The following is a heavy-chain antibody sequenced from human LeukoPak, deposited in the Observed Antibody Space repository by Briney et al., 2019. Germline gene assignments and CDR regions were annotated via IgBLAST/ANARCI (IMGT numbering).Heavy chain of an antibody. D-gene: IGHD1-26*01. CDR3: ARGPQSSGSYSVDY. V-gene: IGHV4-59*12. CDR2: IYYSGST. J-gene: IGHJ4*02. Sequence: PSETLSLTCTVSGGSISSYYWSWIRQPPGKGLEWIGYIYYSGSTKYNPSLKSRVTISVDTSKNQFSLRLSSVTAADAAVYYCARGPQSSGSYSVDYWGQGTLVTVSS. CDR1: GGSISSYY.